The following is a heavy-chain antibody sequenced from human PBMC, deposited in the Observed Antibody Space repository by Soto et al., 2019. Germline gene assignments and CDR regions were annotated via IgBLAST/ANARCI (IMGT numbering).Heavy chain of an antibody. D-gene: IGHD3-22*01. J-gene: IGHJ4*02. Sequence: GGSLRLSCAASGFTFSSYGMHWVRQAPGKGLEWVAVISYDGSNRYYADSVKGRFTISRDNSKNTLYLQMNSLRAEDTAVYYCVRGYYDSSGHFDYWGQGTLVTVSS. CDR1: GFTFSSYG. CDR2: ISYDGSNR. V-gene: IGHV3-30*03. CDR3: VRGYYDSSGHFDY.